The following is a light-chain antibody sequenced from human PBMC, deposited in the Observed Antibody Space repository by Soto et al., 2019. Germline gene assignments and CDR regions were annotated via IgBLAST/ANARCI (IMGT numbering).Light chain of an antibody. CDR3: QQYGSSPIT. CDR2: GAS. J-gene: IGKJ5*01. CDR1: QTINNN. V-gene: IGKV3-20*01. Sequence: VISQSASTVSVSPGERATLSCRASQTINNNVAWYQLKDGQVPRLLIYGASSRATGIPDRFSGSGSGTDFTLTISRLEPEDFAVYYCQQYGSSPITFGQGTRLEIK.